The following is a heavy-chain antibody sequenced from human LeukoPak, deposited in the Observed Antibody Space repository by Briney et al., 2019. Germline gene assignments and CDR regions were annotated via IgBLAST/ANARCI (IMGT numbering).Heavy chain of an antibody. CDR3: AKDRSGAAAAGTMGLSPFDY. Sequence: GGSLRLSCAASGFTFSSYGMHWVRQAPGNGLEWVAVISYDGSNKYYADSVKGRFTISRDNSKNTLYLQMNSLRAEDTAVYYCAKDRSGAAAAGTMGLSPFDYWGQGTLVTVSS. CDR1: GFTFSSYG. CDR2: ISYDGSNK. D-gene: IGHD6-13*01. V-gene: IGHV3-30*18. J-gene: IGHJ4*02.